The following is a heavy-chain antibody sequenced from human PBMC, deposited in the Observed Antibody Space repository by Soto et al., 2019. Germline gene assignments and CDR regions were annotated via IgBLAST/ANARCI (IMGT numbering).Heavy chain of an antibody. CDR3: ARVDCSGGSCYSRYYYYGMDV. V-gene: IGHV1-69*01. D-gene: IGHD2-15*01. J-gene: IGHJ6*02. Sequence: QVQLVQSGAEVKKPGSSVKVSCQASGGTFSSYAISWVRQAPGQGLEWMGGIIPIFGTANYAQKFQGRVTITADESTSTSYMELSRLRSEDTAVYYCARVDCSGGSCYSRYYYYGMDVWGQGTTVTVSS. CDR1: GGTFSSYA. CDR2: IIPIFGTA.